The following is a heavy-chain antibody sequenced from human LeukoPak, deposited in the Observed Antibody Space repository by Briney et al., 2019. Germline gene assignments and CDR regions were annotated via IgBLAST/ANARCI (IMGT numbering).Heavy chain of an antibody. CDR2: FYVGGAT. J-gene: IGHJ4*02. D-gene: IGHD5-24*01. CDR1: GFTFSNYD. CDR3: ARGDGYNFFDY. Sequence: GGSLRLSCAASGFTFSNYDMSWVRQAPGKGLEWVSVFYVGGATYYADSVKGRFTISRDNSENTLYLQMKSLRAEDTAVYYCARGDGYNFFDYWGQGTLVTVSS. V-gene: IGHV3-53*01.